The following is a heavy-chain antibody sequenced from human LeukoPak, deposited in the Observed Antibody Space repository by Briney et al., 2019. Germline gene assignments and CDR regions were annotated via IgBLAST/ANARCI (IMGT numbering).Heavy chain of an antibody. CDR1: GYTFTGYY. Sequence: ASVKVSCKASGYTFTGYYMHWVRQAPGQGLEWMGWINPNSGGTNYAQKFQGRVTMTRDTSISTAYMELSRLRSDDTAVYYCEGDTIVDSYGGYGDAFDIWGQGTMVTVSS. V-gene: IGHV1-2*02. D-gene: IGHD3-16*01. CDR2: INPNSGGT. J-gene: IGHJ3*02. CDR3: EGDTIVDSYGGYGDAFDI.